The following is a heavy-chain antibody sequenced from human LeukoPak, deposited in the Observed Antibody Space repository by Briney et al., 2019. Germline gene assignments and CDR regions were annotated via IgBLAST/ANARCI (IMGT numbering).Heavy chain of an antibody. V-gene: IGHV3-74*01. J-gene: IGHJ5*02. CDR3: ARDHRGYGNWFDP. D-gene: IGHD6-13*01. Sequence: GGSLRLSCAASGFTFSSYWMHWVRHAPGKGLVWVSRINSDGSSTSYADSVKGRFTISRDNAKNSLYLQMNSLRAEDTAVYYCARDHRGYGNWFDPWGQGTLVTVSS. CDR2: INSDGSST. CDR1: GFTFSSYW.